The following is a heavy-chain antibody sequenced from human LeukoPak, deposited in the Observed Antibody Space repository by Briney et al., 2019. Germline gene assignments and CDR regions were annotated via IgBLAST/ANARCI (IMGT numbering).Heavy chain of an antibody. Sequence: GGSLRLSCAASGFTFSDYSMSWIRQAPGEGLECVLYISSSGSTIYYADSVKGRFTIHRDNAKNSMYLQMNSLRAEETAVYYCARVHRQWLVEGGYYFDYWGQGTLVTVSS. CDR3: ARVHRQWLVEGGYYFDY. CDR1: GFTFSDYS. CDR2: ISSSGSTI. V-gene: IGHV3-11*01. D-gene: IGHD6-19*01. J-gene: IGHJ4*02.